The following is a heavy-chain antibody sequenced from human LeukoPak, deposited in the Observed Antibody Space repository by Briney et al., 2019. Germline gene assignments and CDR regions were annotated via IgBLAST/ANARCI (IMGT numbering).Heavy chain of an antibody. CDR3: ARDLFQQALDY. CDR2: IKQDGSEK. V-gene: IGHV3-7*01. J-gene: IGHJ4*02. Sequence: GGSLRLSCAASGFSFSSYWMSWVRQAPGKGLEWVANIKQDGSEKYYVDSVKGRFTISRDNAKNSLYLQMNSLRAEDTAVYYCARDLFQQALDYWGQGTLVTVSS. CDR1: GFSFSSYW.